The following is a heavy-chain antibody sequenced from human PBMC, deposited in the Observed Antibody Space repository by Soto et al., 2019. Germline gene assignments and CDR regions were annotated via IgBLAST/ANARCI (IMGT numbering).Heavy chain of an antibody. CDR2: AFYSGST. CDR3: ASSITMVRGAQYYYYYGMDV. D-gene: IGHD3-10*01. Sequence: SETLSLTCSVSGVSVSSGSYYWHWIRQPPGKGLEWIGYAFYSGSTNYNPSLKSRLTISVDKSKNQFSLMLGSVTAADTAVYYCASSITMVRGAQYYYYYGMDVWGQGTTVT. J-gene: IGHJ6*02. V-gene: IGHV4-61*01. CDR1: GVSVSSGSYY.